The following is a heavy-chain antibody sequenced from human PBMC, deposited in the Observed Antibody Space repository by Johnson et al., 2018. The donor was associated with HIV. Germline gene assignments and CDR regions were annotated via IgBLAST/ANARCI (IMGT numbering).Heavy chain of an antibody. Sequence: QVQLVESGGGVVQPGRSLRLFCAVSGFTFSSYAIHWVRQAPGKGLEWVAVIWYDGSNKFYGDSVKGRFTISRDNSKNTVHLQMNSLRAEDTALYYCARDGAYSYFAFDMWGQGTMVTVSS. CDR3: ARDGAYSYFAFDM. CDR2: IWYDGSNK. CDR1: GFTFSSYA. D-gene: IGHD5-18*01. J-gene: IGHJ3*02. V-gene: IGHV3-33*08.